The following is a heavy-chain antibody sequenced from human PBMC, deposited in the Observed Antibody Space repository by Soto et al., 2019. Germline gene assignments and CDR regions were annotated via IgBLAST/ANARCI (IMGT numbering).Heavy chain of an antibody. V-gene: IGHV4-39*01. D-gene: IGHD4-4*01. CDR3: ARHAWGADYVSTVTTSENYYYYYMDV. CDR1: GGSISSSSYY. Sequence: SETLSLTCTVSGGSISSSSYYWGWIRQPPGKGLEWIGSIYYSGSTYYNPSLKSRVTISVNTSKNQFSLKLSSVTAADTAVYYCARHAWGADYVSTVTTSENYYYYYMDVWGKGTTVTVSS. J-gene: IGHJ6*03. CDR2: IYYSGST.